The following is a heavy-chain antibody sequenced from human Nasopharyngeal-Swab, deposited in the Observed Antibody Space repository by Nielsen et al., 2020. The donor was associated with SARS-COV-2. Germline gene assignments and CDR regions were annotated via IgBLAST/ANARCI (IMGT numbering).Heavy chain of an antibody. Sequence: SETLSLTCTVSGDSINSGSFCGGWIRQFPGQGLEWIGTFHYNGKTYYNPSLESRVTISKDTSKNQFSLKLSSVTAADTAVYYCARDRSSWRYWGQGTLVTVSS. CDR1: GDSINSGSFC. D-gene: IGHD6-13*01. V-gene: IGHV4-39*07. CDR2: FHYNGKT. CDR3: ARDRSSWRY. J-gene: IGHJ4*02.